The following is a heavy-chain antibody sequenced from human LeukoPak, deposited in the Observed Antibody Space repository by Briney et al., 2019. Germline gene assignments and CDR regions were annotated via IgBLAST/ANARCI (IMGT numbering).Heavy chain of an antibody. J-gene: IGHJ4*02. D-gene: IGHD3-3*01. CDR1: GGSISSYY. CDR3: ARDFRGGYDFWSGYYTPYYFDY. V-gene: IGHV4-4*07. CDR2: IYTSGTI. Sequence: SETLSLTCTVSGGSISSYYWSWIRQPAGTALEWIGRIYTSGTITYNPSLKSRVTMSVDTSKNQFSLKLSSVTAADTAVYYCARDFRGGYDFWSGYYTPYYFDYWGQGTLVTVSP.